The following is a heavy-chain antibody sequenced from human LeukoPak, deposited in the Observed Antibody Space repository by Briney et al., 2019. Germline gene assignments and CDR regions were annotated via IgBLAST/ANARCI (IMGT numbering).Heavy chain of an antibody. CDR3: ANRYDYAWGSYRYTGGPPAPPHVG. J-gene: IGHJ4*02. CDR2: INEDGSAK. CDR1: GVTFSSYW. Sequence: PAGSLRLSCIASGVTFSSYWMSWVRQPPGGGLEWVAYINEDGSAKYYVDSVKGRFTISRDNAKISLYMQMNSLRAEDTAVYYCANRYDYAWGSYRYTGGPPAPPHVGWGQGTLVTVSS. D-gene: IGHD3-16*02. V-gene: IGHV3-7*05.